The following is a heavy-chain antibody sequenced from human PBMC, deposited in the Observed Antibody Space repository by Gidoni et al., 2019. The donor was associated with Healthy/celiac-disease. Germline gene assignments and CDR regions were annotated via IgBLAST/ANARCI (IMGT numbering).Heavy chain of an antibody. CDR3: AKDRDRSSSWYQRGEFDY. D-gene: IGHD6-13*01. CDR2: ISWDGGST. J-gene: IGHJ4*02. CDR1: GFTFDDYT. Sequence: EVQLVESGGVVVQPGGSLRLSCAASGFTFDDYTMHWVRQAPGKGLEWVSLISWDGGSTYYADSVKGRFTISRDNSKNSLYLQVNSLRTEDTALYYCAKDRDRSSSWYQRGEFDYWGQGTLVTVSS. V-gene: IGHV3-43*01.